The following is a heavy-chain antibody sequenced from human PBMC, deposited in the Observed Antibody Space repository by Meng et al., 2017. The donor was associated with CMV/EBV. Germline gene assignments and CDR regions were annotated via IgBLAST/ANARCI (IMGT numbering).Heavy chain of an antibody. J-gene: IGHJ4*02. D-gene: IGHD3-3*01. CDR2: INSNSGGT. Sequence: ASVKVSCKASRYTFTGYYMHWVRQAPGQGLEWMGWINSNSGGTNYAQKFQGRVTMTRDTSISTAYMELSRLRSDDTAVYYCARDAYYDFWSGYYQYYFDYWGQGTLVTVSS. CDR1: RYTFTGYY. CDR3: ARDAYYDFWSGYYQYYFDY. V-gene: IGHV1-2*02.